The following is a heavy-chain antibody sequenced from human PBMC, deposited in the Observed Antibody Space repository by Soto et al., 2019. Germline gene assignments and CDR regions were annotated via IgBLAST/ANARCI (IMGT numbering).Heavy chain of an antibody. Sequence: PSETLSLTCTVSGGSISSSSYYWGWIRQPPGKGLEWIGSIYYSGSTYYNPSLKSRVTISVDTSKNQFSLKLSSVTAADTAVYYCARLGGSYRSWFDTWGQGTLVTVSS. CDR3: ARLGGSYRSWFDT. CDR1: GGSISSSSYY. CDR2: IYYSGST. J-gene: IGHJ5*02. D-gene: IGHD1-26*01. V-gene: IGHV4-39*01.